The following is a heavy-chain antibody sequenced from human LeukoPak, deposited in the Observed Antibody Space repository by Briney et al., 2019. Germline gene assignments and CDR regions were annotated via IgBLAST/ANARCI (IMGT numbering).Heavy chain of an antibody. CDR3: AKDNRRHYTSGPNPDSLH. D-gene: IGHD6-19*01. CDR2: ISWNSGSI. V-gene: IGHV3-9*01. J-gene: IGHJ4*02. CDR1: GFIFNNYA. Sequence: GGSLRLSCAGSGFIFNNYAMHWVRHPPGKGLEWVSGISWNSGSIDYADSVKGRFTISRDNAKNSLYLQMNSLRVEDTAFYYCAKDNRRHYTSGPNPDSLHWGQGALVTVSS.